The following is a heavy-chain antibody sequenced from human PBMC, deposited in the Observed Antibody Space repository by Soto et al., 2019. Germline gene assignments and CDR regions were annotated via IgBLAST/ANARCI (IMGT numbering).Heavy chain of an antibody. CDR1: GYTFTSYG. V-gene: IGHV1-18*04. D-gene: IGHD6-25*01. CDR3: ARDRSWGTAAMVPGFEY. J-gene: IGHJ4*02. CDR2: ISAYNGNT. Sequence: GASVKVSCKASGYTFTSYGISWVRQAPGQGLEWMGWISAYNGNTNYAQKLQGRVTMTTDTSTSTAYMEMRSLRSDDTAVYYCARDRSWGTAAMVPGFEYLGQGTLVIVSS.